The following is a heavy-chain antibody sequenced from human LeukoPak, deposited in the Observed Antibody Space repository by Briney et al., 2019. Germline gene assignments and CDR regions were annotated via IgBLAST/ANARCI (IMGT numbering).Heavy chain of an antibody. CDR1: GGSFSGYY. D-gene: IGHD3-10*01. Sequence: SETLSLTCAVYGGSFSGYYWSWIRQPPGKGLEWIGKINHSGSTNYNPSLKSRVTISVDASKNQFSLKLSSVTAADTAVYYCARGRVWGLVRGVKYDYWGQGTLVTVSS. CDR2: INHSGST. CDR3: ARGRVWGLVRGVKYDY. J-gene: IGHJ4*02. V-gene: IGHV4-34*01.